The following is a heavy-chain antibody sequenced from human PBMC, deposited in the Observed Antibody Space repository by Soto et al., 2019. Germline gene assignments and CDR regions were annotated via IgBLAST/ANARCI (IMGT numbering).Heavy chain of an antibody. D-gene: IGHD5-12*01. V-gene: IGHV3-53*01. J-gene: IGHJ6*02. Sequence: GGSLRLSCAVSGFTVSSNYMTWVRQAPGRGLEWVSVIYSGGSTYSADSVKGRFTISRDNSKNTLYLQMNSLRAEDTAVYYCARDNRYSGSSGYGMDVWGQGTTVTVSS. CDR1: GFTVSSNY. CDR2: IYSGGST. CDR3: ARDNRYSGSSGYGMDV.